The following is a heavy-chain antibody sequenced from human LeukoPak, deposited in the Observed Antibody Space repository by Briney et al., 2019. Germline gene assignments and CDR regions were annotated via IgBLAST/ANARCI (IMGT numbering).Heavy chain of an antibody. CDR3: ARGLNYYGSGSYYRQNYWFDP. D-gene: IGHD3-10*01. CDR2: INPNSGGT. V-gene: IGHV1-2*02. J-gene: IGHJ5*02. Sequence: ASVKVSCKASGYTFTGYYMHWVRQAPGQGLEWTGWINPNSGGTNYAQKFQGRVTMTRDTSISTAYMELSRLRSDDTAVYYCARGLNYYGSGSYYRQNYWFDPWGQGTLVTVSS. CDR1: GYTFTGYY.